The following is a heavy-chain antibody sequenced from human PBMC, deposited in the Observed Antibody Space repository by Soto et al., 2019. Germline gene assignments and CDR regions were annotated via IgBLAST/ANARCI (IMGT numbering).Heavy chain of an antibody. V-gene: IGHV1-69*01. D-gene: IGHD6-19*01. CDR2: IIPIFGTA. CDR1: GGTFSSYA. Sequence: QVQLVQSGAEVKKPGSSVKVSCKASGGTFSSYAISWVRQAPGQGLEWMGGIIPIFGTANYAQKFQGRVTITADESTSTAYMELISLRSEDTAVYYCARDRELGAMAGTRPVRMFDYWGQGTLVTVSS. J-gene: IGHJ4*02. CDR3: ARDRELGAMAGTRPVRMFDY.